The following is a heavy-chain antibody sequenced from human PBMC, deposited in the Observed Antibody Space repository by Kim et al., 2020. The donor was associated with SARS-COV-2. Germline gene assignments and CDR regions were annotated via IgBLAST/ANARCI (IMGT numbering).Heavy chain of an antibody. D-gene: IGHD2-15*01. J-gene: IGHJ1*01. Sequence: YADSVKGRFTTSRDNAKNALYLQMNSLRAEDTAVYYCARRGGWWVRYFQHWGQGTLVTVSS. CDR3: ARRGGWWVRYFQH. V-gene: IGHV3-48*03.